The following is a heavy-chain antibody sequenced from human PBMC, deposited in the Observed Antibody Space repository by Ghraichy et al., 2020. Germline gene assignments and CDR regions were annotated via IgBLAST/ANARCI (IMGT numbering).Heavy chain of an antibody. CDR1: GGSFSGYY. J-gene: IGHJ5*02. D-gene: IGHD6-6*01. CDR2: INHSGST. V-gene: IGHV4-34*01. Sequence: SETLSLTCAVYGGSFSGYYWSWIRQPPGKGLEWIGEINHSGSTNYNPSLKSRVTISVDTSKNQFSLKLSSVTAADTAVYYCARYGSWSRGGFDPWGQGTLVTVSS. CDR3: ARYGSWSRGGFDP.